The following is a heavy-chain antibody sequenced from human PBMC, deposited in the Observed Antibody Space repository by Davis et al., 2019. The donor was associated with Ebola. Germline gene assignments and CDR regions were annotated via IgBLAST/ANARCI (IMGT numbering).Heavy chain of an antibody. J-gene: IGHJ6*04. D-gene: IGHD3-3*01. CDR1: GFSFDLYA. V-gene: IGHV3-23*01. CDR3: AKSGLSFGVVKYHYGMDV. CDR2: ISGSGGST. Sequence: GESLKISCAASGFSFDLYALTWVRQAPGKGLEWVSAISGSGGSTYYADSVKGRFTISRDNSKKTLYLQMNSLRAEDTAVYYCAKSGLSFGVVKYHYGMDVWGKGTTVTVSS.